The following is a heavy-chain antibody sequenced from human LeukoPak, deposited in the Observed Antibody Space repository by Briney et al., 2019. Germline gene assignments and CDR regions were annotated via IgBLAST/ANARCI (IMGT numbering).Heavy chain of an antibody. J-gene: IGHJ6*03. CDR2: ISYDGSNK. CDR3: ARGKVGDFWSGYYRYYYYYYMDV. V-gene: IGHV3-30*04. D-gene: IGHD3-3*01. Sequence: GGSLRLSCAASGFTFSSYAMHWVRQAPGKGLEWVAVISYDGSNKYYADSVKGRFTISRDNSKNTLYLQMNSLRAEDTAVYYCARGKVGDFWSGYYRYYYYYYMDVWGKGTTVTVSS. CDR1: GFTFSSYA.